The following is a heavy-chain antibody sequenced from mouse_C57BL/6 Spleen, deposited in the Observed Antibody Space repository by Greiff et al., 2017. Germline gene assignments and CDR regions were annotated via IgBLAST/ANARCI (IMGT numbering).Heavy chain of an antibody. CDR2: IYPRDGST. V-gene: IGHV1-78*01. J-gene: IGHJ2*01. CDR3: ARDEYGGVDY. CDR1: GYTFTDYT. D-gene: IGHD1-2*01. Sequence: QVQLQQPDAELVKPGASVKISCKVSGYTFTDYTIHWMKQRPEQGLEWIGNIYPRDGSTKYNEKFKSKATLTADKSSITAYMQLNSLTSEDSAVYFCARDEYGGVDYWGQGTTLTVSS.